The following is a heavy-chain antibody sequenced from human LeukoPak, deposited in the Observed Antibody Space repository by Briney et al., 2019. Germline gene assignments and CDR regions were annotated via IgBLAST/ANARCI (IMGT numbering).Heavy chain of an antibody. CDR1: GYTFTNYG. Sequence: ASVKVSCKASGYTFTNYGISWVRQAPGQGLEWMGWISTYNGNTNYAQKLQGRVTMTTDTSTSTAYMELRSLRSDDTAVYYCARDLRTYYYGSGSSLWGRGTLVTVSS. CDR3: ARDLRTYYYGSGSSL. J-gene: IGHJ2*01. V-gene: IGHV1-18*01. D-gene: IGHD3-10*01. CDR2: ISTYNGNT.